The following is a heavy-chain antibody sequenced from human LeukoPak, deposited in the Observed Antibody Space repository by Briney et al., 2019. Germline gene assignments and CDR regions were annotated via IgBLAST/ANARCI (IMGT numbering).Heavy chain of an antibody. CDR1: GFTFSSYA. J-gene: IGHJ4*02. Sequence: PGGSLRLSCAASGFTFSSYAMSWVRQAPGKGLEWVSAISGSGGSTCYADSVKGRFTISRDNSKNTLYLQMNSLRAEDTAVYYCAKTVGATIGGEDYFDYWGQGTLVTVSS. CDR3: AKTVGATIGGEDYFDY. V-gene: IGHV3-23*01. D-gene: IGHD1-26*01. CDR2: ISGSGGST.